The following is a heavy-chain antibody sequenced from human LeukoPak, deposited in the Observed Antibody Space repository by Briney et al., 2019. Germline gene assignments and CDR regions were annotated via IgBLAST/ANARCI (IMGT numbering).Heavy chain of an antibody. Sequence: GGSLRLSFSVSGFTFSSSWIGSVRQARGRGRGWVAYIKQEGSEKYYVDSVKGRFTISRDNAKNSPYLQMNSLRAEDTAVYYCAREIGDSSTSNPPFDPWGQGTLVTVSS. D-gene: IGHD6-6*01. CDR1: GFTFSSSW. J-gene: IGHJ5*02. CDR3: AREIGDSSTSNPPFDP. CDR2: IKQEGSEK. V-gene: IGHV3-7*01.